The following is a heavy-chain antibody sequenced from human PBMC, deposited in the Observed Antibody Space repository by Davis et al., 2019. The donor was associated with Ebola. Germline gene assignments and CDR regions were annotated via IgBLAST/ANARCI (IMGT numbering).Heavy chain of an antibody. D-gene: IGHD5-12*01. CDR1: GDSVPSGG. J-gene: IGHJ5*02. CDR2: TYYSSKWYN. CDR3: ARGWLRGWFDP. Sequence: HSQTLSLTCVISGDSVPSGGWNWIRQSPSRGLEWLGRTYYSSKWYNDYAVSVKSRITINPDTSKNQFSLQLNSVTPEDTAVYYCARGWLRGWFDPWGQGTLVTVSS. V-gene: IGHV6-1*01.